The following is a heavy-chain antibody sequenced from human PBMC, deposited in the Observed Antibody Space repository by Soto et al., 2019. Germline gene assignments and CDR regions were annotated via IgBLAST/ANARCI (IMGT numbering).Heavy chain of an antibody. J-gene: IGHJ5*02. CDR1: GGSFSGYY. CDR2: INHSGST. Sequence: QVQLQQWGAGLLKPSETLSLTCAVYGGSFSGYYWSWIRQPPGKGLEWIGEINHSGSTNYNPSLKSRVTISVDTSKNQFSLKXXXXXAXXXXXXXXXXXXXWXDXWGQGTLVTVSS. CDR3: XXXXXWXDX. V-gene: IGHV4-34*01.